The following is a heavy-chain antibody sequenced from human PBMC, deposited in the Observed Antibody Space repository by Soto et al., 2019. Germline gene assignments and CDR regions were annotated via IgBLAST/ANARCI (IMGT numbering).Heavy chain of an antibody. J-gene: IGHJ4*02. CDR3: VRSNYFDY. CDR2: VYYSGST. V-gene: IGHV4-59*01. CDR1: GGSISSYY. Sequence: SETLSLTCTVSGGSISSYYWSWIRQPPGKGLEWIGYVYYSGSTNYNPSLKSRVTISVDTSKNQFSLKLSSVTAADTAVYYCVRSNYFDYWGQGTLVTVSS.